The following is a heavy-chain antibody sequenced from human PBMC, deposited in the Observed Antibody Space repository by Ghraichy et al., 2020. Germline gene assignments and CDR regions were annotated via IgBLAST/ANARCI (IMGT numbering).Heavy chain of an antibody. D-gene: IGHD2-2*02. V-gene: IGHV3-33*01. CDR1: GFTFSSYG. J-gene: IGHJ3*02. Sequence: GGSLRLSCAASGFTFSSYGMHWVRQAPGKGLEWVAVIWYDGSNKYYADSVKGRFTISRDNSKNTLYLQMNSLRAEDTAVYYCAREHPCSSTSCYIEGMSHDAFDIWGQGTMVTVSS. CDR3: AREHPCSSTSCYIEGMSHDAFDI. CDR2: IWYDGSNK.